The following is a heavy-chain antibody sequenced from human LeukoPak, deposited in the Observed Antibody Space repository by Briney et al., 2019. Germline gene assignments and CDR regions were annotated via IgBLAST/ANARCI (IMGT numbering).Heavy chain of an antibody. V-gene: IGHV2-5*02. D-gene: IGHD1-7*01. CDR2: IYWDDDK. CDR1: GFSLSTSGVG. J-gene: IGHJ5*02. Sequence: SGPTLVNPTQTLTLTCTFSGFSLSTSGVGVGWIRQPPGKALEWLALIYWDDDKRYSPSLKSRLTITKDTSKNQVVLTMTNMDPVDTATYHCARAIRITGTTDRFDPWGQGTLVTVSS. CDR3: ARAIRITGTTDRFDP.